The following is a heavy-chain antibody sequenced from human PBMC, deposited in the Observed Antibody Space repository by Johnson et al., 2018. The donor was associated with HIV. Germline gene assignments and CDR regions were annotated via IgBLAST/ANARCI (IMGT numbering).Heavy chain of an antibody. CDR2: IKQDGSHK. Sequence: VQLVESGGGVVQPGRSLRLSCAASGFTFSTYAMPWVRQAPGKGLAWVANIKQDGSHKYYADSVKGRFTISRDKNTLYLQMNSLRAEETAVYYCARGNVGGFDLWGQGTTVTVSS. CDR1: GFTFSTYA. CDR3: ARGNVGGFDL. V-gene: IGHV3-33*08. J-gene: IGHJ3*01. D-gene: IGHD1-26*01.